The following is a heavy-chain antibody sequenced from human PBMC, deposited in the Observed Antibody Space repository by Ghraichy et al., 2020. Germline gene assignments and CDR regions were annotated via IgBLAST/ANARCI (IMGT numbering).Heavy chain of an antibody. J-gene: IGHJ4*02. CDR2: IWYDGSDK. CDR3: AREFMTGIPDTYKHSTSY. D-gene: IGHD3-9*01. CDR1: GFTFRTYG. Sequence: GGSLRLSCAASGFTFRTYGMHWVRQAPGKGLEWVAVIWYDGSDKYYADSVKGRFTISRDNSKNTLYLQMNSLRAEDTAVYYCAREFMTGIPDTYKHSTSYWGQGTLVTVSS. V-gene: IGHV3-33*01.